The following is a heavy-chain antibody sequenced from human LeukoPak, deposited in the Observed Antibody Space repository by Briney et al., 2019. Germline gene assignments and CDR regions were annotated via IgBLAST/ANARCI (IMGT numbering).Heavy chain of an antibody. D-gene: IGHD3-10*01. Sequence: GGSLRLSCAASGFTFSSYSMNWVRQAPGKGLEWVSSISSSSSYIYSADSVKGRFIISRDNAKNSLYLQMNSLRAADTAVYYCARDGAYGSGSYYHDYWGQGTLVTVSS. CDR2: ISSSSSYI. J-gene: IGHJ4*02. CDR1: GFTFSSYS. CDR3: ARDGAYGSGSYYHDY. V-gene: IGHV3-21*01.